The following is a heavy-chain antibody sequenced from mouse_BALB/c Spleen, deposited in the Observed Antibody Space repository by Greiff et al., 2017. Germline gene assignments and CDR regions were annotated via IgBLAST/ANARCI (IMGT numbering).Heavy chain of an antibody. CDR3: ASIYYDYPAWFAY. CDR2: IWGGGST. J-gene: IGHJ3*01. CDR1: GFSLSRYS. Sequence: QVQLKESGPGLVAPSQSLSITCTVSGFSLSRYSVHWVRQPPGKGLEWLGMIWGGGSTDYNSALKSRLSISKDNSKSQVFLKMNSLQTDDTAMYYCASIYYDYPAWFAYWGQGTLVTVSA. V-gene: IGHV2-6-4*01. D-gene: IGHD2-4*01.